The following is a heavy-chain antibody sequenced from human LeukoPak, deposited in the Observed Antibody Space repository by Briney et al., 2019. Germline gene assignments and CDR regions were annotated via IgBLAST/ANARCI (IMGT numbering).Heavy chain of an antibody. J-gene: IGHJ4*02. Sequence: PPETLSLTCTVSGGSISSGGYYWSWIRQHPGKGLEWIGYIYYSGSTYYNPSLKSRVTISVDTSKNQFSLKLSSVTAADTAVYYCASTVLAYYDSSGSSFDYWGQGTLVTVSS. CDR2: IYYSGST. CDR1: GGSISSGGYY. D-gene: IGHD3-22*01. CDR3: ASTVLAYYDSSGSSFDY. V-gene: IGHV4-31*03.